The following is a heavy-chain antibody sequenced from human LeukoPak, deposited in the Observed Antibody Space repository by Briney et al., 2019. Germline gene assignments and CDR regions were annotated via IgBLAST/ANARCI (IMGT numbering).Heavy chain of an antibody. V-gene: IGHV1-8*01. J-gene: IGHJ4*02. CDR1: GYTFTSYD. CDR2: MNPNSGNT. Sequence: ASVKVSCKASGYTFTSYDINWVRQATGQGLEWMGWMNPNSGNTGYAQKFQGRVTMTRNTSISTAYMELGSLRSEDTAVYYCARGLAYYYGSGSYRGGFDYWGQGTLVTVSS. D-gene: IGHD3-10*01. CDR3: ARGLAYYYGSGSYRGGFDY.